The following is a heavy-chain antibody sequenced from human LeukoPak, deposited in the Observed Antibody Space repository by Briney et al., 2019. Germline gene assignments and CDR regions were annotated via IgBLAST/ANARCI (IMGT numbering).Heavy chain of an antibody. CDR3: AKDHRVGAEGDWFDP. J-gene: IGHJ5*02. CDR1: GFTFSSYS. D-gene: IGHD1-26*01. Sequence: PGGSLRLSCAASGFTFSSYSMNWVRQAPGKGLEWVSYISSSSSTIYYADSVKGRFTISRDNSKNTLYLQMNSLRAEDTAVYYCAKDHRVGAEGDWFDPWGPGTLVTVSS. V-gene: IGHV3-48*01. CDR2: ISSSSSTI.